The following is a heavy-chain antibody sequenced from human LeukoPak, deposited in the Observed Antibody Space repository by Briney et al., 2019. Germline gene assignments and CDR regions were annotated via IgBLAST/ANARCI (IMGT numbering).Heavy chain of an antibody. Sequence: PGGSLRLSCAASGFTFSSYCMHWVRQAPGKGLEWVALISYDGSNKYYADSVKGRFTISRDNSKNTLYLQMNSLRAEDTAIYYCAKPPEVGATVGYFDYWGQGTLVTVSS. J-gene: IGHJ4*02. V-gene: IGHV3-30*18. CDR3: AKPPEVGATVGYFDY. CDR2: ISYDGSNK. D-gene: IGHD1-26*01. CDR1: GFTFSSYC.